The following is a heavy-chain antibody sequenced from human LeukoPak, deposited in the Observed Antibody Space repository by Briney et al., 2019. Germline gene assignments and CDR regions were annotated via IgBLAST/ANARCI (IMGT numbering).Heavy chain of an antibody. CDR1: GYSISTYW. Sequence: GASLNICSNCSGYSISTYWISFLHPIPKKLQERRGIIYPGDSNTRYSPSIQGHVTISADKSISTAYLQWSSLEASAIAIYYCASRLGRQQLAYFDYWGQGTLVSVSS. V-gene: IGHV5-51*07. CDR3: ASRLGRQQLAYFDY. D-gene: IGHD6-13*01. J-gene: IGHJ4*02. CDR2: IYPGDSNT.